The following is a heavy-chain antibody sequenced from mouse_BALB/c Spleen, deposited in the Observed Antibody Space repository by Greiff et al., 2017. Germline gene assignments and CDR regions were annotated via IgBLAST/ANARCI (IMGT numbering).Heavy chain of an antibody. J-gene: IGHJ4*01. CDR1: GFTFSSFG. D-gene: IGHD1-1*01. Sequence: EVKLMESGGGLVQPGGSRKLSCAASGFTFSSFGMHWVRQAPEKGLEWVAYISSGSSTIYYADTVKGRFTISRDNPKNTLFLQMTSLRSEDTAMYYCARWGTTVVAYYAMDYWGQGTSVTVSS. V-gene: IGHV5-17*02. CDR2: ISSGSSTI. CDR3: ARWGTTVVAYYAMDY.